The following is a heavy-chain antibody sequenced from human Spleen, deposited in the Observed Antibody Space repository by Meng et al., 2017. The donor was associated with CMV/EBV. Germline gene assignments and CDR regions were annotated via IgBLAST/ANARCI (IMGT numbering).Heavy chain of an antibody. D-gene: IGHD1-1*01. CDR2: IYYSGST. CDR3: ARVREVGYNWGFDI. J-gene: IGHJ3*02. Sequence: SETLSLTCTVSGGSISSYYWSWIRQPPGKGLEWIGYIYYSGSTNYNPSLKSRVTISVDTSKNQFSLKLSSVTAADTAVYYCARVREVGYNWGFDIWGQGTMVTISS. V-gene: IGHV4-59*01. CDR1: GGSISSYY.